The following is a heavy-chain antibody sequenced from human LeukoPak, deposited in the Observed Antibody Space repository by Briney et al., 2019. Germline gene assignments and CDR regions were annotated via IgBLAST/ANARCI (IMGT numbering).Heavy chain of an antibody. CDR3: ARTTTPHYYGSGSYALGY. CDR1: GFTFSSYA. V-gene: IGHV3-23*01. J-gene: IGHJ4*02. CDR2: ISGTGGSI. D-gene: IGHD3-10*01. Sequence: GGSLRLSCAASGFTFSSYAMSWVRQAPGKGLEWVSGISGTGGSIYYADSVKGRFTISRDNSKNTLYLQMSSLSAEDTAVYYCARTTTPHYYGSGSYALGYWGQGTLVTVPS.